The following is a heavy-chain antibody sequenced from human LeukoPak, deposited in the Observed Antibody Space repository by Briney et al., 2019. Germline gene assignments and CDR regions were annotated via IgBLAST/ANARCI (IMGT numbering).Heavy chain of an antibody. V-gene: IGHV1-18*01. D-gene: IGHD6-19*01. Sequence: ASVKVSCKASGGTFSSYAISWVRQAPGQGLEWMGRISAYNGNTNYAQKLQGRVTMTTDTSTSTAYMELRSLRSDDTAVYYCARARIAVPMGYWGQGTLVTVSS. CDR2: ISAYNGNT. J-gene: IGHJ4*02. CDR1: GGTFSSYA. CDR3: ARARIAVPMGY.